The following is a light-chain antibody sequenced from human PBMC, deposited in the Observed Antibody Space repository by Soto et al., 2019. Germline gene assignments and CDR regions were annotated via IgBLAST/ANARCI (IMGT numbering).Light chain of an antibody. CDR2: RAS. Sequence: DIQMTQSPSSLSASVGDRVTITCRASQTVGDHLNWYQQKPGTVPKLLFSRASRLQSGVPSRFTGSGLATDFTLTISSLQPEDFATYYCHQTFLSPPTFGQGTKVDIK. CDR1: QTVGDH. CDR3: HQTFLSPPT. J-gene: IGKJ1*01. V-gene: IGKV1-39*01.